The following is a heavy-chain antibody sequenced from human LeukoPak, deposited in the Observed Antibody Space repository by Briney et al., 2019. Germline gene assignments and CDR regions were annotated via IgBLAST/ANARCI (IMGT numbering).Heavy chain of an antibody. V-gene: IGHV3-23*01. CDR2: ISGSGGST. CDR3: AKVVAYYDILTGYYREGFDY. J-gene: IGHJ4*02. CDR1: GFTFSSYG. Sequence: GGSLRLSSAASGFTFSSYGMSWVRQAPGKGLEWVSAISGSGGSTYYADSVKGRFTISRDNSKNTLYLQMNSLRAEDTAVYYCAKVVAYYDILTGYYREGFDYWGQGTLVTVSS. D-gene: IGHD3-9*01.